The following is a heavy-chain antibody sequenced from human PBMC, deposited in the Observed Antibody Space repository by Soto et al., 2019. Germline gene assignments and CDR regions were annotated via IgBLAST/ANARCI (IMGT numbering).Heavy chain of an antibody. CDR1: GGTFSSDR. V-gene: IGHV1-69*13. J-gene: IGHJ4*02. CDR2: IVPIYRTA. D-gene: IGHD6-13*01. Sequence: SVKGSCKASGGTFSSDRINWVRQAPGQGLEWVGGIVPIYRTADYAQKFQGRVSITADESARTTYLELSSLKSQDTAVYYCARDSGAKLSSSWGQGTLVTVSS. CDR3: ARDSGAKLSSS.